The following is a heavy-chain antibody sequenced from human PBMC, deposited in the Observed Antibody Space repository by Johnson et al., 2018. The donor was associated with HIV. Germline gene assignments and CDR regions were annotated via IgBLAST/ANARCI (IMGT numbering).Heavy chain of an antibody. J-gene: IGHJ3*02. V-gene: IGHV3-13*01. CDR1: GFTFSSYD. CDR3: ERVPAADDAFDI. CDR2: IGTAGDT. Sequence: VQLVESGGGLVQPGGSLRLSCAASGFTFSSYDMHWVRQATGKGLEWVSAIGTAGDTYYPGSVKGRFTISRENAKNSLYLQMNSLRAGDTAVYYCERVPAADDAFDIWGQGTMVTVSS. D-gene: IGHD2-2*01.